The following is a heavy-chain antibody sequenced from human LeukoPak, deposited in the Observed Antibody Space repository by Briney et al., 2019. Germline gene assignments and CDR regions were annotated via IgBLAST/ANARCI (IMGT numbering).Heavy chain of an antibody. V-gene: IGHV3-23*01. Sequence: GGSLRLSCAASGFTFSGYAMSWVRQAPGKGLEWVSAISGSGGSTYYADSVKGRFTISRDNSKNTLYLQMNSLRAEDTAVYYCAKDIVVVPAATCAFDIWGQGTMVTVSS. CDR3: AKDIVVVPAATCAFDI. J-gene: IGHJ3*02. D-gene: IGHD2-2*01. CDR2: ISGSGGST. CDR1: GFTFSGYA.